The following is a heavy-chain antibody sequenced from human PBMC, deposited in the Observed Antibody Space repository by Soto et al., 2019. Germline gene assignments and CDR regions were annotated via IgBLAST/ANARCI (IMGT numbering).Heavy chain of an antibody. CDR1: GFTFSSYA. J-gene: IGHJ4*02. Sequence: GGSLRLSCAASGFTFSSYAMSWVRQAPGKGLEWVSAISGNGGSTYYADSVKGRFTISRDNSKNTLYLQMNSLRAEDTAVYYCAMESYDILTGYPRNWGQGTLVTVSS. CDR2: ISGNGGST. CDR3: AMESYDILTGYPRN. D-gene: IGHD3-9*01. V-gene: IGHV3-23*01.